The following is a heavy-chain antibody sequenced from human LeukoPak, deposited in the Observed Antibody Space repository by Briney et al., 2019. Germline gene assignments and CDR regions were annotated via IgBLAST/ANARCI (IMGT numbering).Heavy chain of an antibody. J-gene: IGHJ4*02. CDR2: IYYSGST. CDR1: GGSISSYY. Sequence: PSETLSLTCTVSGGSISSYYWSWIRQPPGKGLEWIGYIYYSGSTHYNPSLKSRATISVDTSKNQFSLKLSSVTAADTAVYYCARMRSGSDYWGQGTLVTVSS. V-gene: IGHV4-59*01. CDR3: ARMRSGSDY. D-gene: IGHD6-19*01.